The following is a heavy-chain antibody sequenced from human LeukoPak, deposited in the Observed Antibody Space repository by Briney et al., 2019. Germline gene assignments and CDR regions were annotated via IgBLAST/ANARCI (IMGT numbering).Heavy chain of an antibody. Sequence: GGSLRLSCAASGLTFSSYPMQWVGRAPGKGLGWVAVISYDGSEKHYADPGKGRFTISRDNSKNTLYLQMSSLRAEDTAVYYCARDVGWDSSLVTPTRSDYWGQGTLVTVSS. CDR3: ARDVGWDSSLVTPTRSDY. D-gene: IGHD2-21*02. CDR1: GLTFSSYP. V-gene: IGHV3-30-3*01. J-gene: IGHJ4*02. CDR2: ISYDGSEK.